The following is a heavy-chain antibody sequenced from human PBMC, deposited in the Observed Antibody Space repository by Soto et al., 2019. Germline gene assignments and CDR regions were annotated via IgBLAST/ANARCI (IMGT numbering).Heavy chain of an antibody. D-gene: IGHD6-6*01. CDR3: ARLEYSDTWSFRRYFDL. CDR2: ISSSSSYI. J-gene: IGHJ2*01. V-gene: IGHV3-21*01. CDR1: GFTFSDYT. Sequence: ESGGGLVKPVVSLRLSCAVSGFTFSDYTINWVRQAPGKGLEWVSLISSSSSYIYYADSVKGRFTIPRDNVKNSLYLQMNSLRDEDTAVYYCARLEYSDTWSFRRYFDLWGRGTMVTVSS.